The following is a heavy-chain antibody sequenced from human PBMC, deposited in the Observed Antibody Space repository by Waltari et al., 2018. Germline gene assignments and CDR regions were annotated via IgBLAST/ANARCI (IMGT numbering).Heavy chain of an antibody. J-gene: IGHJ4*02. D-gene: IGHD3-9*01. CDR1: GFTFSTIS. CDR3: AKHWDILTGYLDY. Sequence: EVQLLESGGGLVQPGGSLRLPCAASGFTFSTISMTWVRQAPGKGLEWVSTISSIGTRWYTDSVKGRFTISRDNSRNTLYLQMNSLRAEDTAVYYCAKHWDILTGYLDYWGQGTLVTVSS. V-gene: IGHV3-23*01. CDR2: ISSIGTR.